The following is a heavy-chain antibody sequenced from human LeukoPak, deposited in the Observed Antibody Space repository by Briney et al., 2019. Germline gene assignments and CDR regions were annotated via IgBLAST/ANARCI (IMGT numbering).Heavy chain of an antibody. Sequence: SESLSLTCTVSGGSITNYYWSWIRQPAGKGLEWIGHIYSSGSTNYNPSRKGRVTMSVDSSKNQFSLKLSSVTAADTAVYYCARVVWGGDFHYSLDVWGKGTTVIVSS. CDR2: IYSSGST. J-gene: IGHJ6*03. D-gene: IGHD7-27*01. V-gene: IGHV4-4*07. CDR1: GGSITNYY. CDR3: ARVVWGGDFHYSLDV.